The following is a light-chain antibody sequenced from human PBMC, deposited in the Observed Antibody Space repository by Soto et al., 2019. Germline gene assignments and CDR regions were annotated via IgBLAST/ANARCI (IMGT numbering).Light chain of an antibody. CDR3: LQDYNYPRT. CDR1: QGIRND. J-gene: IGKJ1*01. CDR2: AAS. Sequence: IQMTQSPSSLSASVGDRVPITCRASQGIRNDLGWYQQRPGKAPKLLIHAASILQSGVPSRFSGSGSDTDFTLTISSLQPEEFATYYCLQDYNYPRTVGQGTKVDIK. V-gene: IGKV1-6*01.